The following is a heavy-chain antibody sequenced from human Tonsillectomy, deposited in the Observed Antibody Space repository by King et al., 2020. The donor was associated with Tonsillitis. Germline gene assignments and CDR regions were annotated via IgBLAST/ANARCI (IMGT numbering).Heavy chain of an antibody. CDR1: VNTFTGYY. J-gene: IGHJ4*02. CDR2: INPNIWGT. CDR3: ARARGGSYLFAY. D-gene: IGHD1-26*01. V-gene: IGHV1-2*02. Sequence: VQLVESGAEVKKPGASVKVSCKASVNTFTGYYIHWGVEAPVQGLEGLGWINPNIWGTEHAQKFQGRVNMTMDTCLTTAYMDLSRLRSDDTALYYCARARGGSYLFAYWGQGTLVTVSS.